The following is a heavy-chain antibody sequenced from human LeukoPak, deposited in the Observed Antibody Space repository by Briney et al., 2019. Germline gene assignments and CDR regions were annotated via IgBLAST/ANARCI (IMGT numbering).Heavy chain of an antibody. CDR1: GYSFTSYW. CDR3: ARRCSGGSCYHYYYGMDV. V-gene: IGHV5-10-1*01. CDR2: IDPSDSYT. J-gene: IGHJ6*02. Sequence: GESLKISCKGSGYSFTSYWISWVRQMPGKGLEWMGRIDPSDSYTNYSPSFQGHVTISADKSISTAYLQWSSLKASDTAMYYCARRCSGGSCYHYYYGMDVWGQGTTVTVSS. D-gene: IGHD2-15*01.